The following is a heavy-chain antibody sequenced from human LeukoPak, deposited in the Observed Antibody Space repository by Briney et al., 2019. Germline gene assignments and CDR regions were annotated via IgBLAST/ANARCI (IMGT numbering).Heavy chain of an antibody. Sequence: ASVKVSFKASGYAFTNYVISWVRQAPGQGLEWMGWISPYNGNTDYAEKLQDRVTMTADTSTTTVYMELQSLRSDDTAVYYCARELPVWGSYRYFGYWGQGTVVTVSS. V-gene: IGHV1-18*01. CDR3: ARELPVWGSYRYFGY. CDR1: GYAFTNYV. J-gene: IGHJ4*02. D-gene: IGHD3-16*02. CDR2: ISPYNGNT.